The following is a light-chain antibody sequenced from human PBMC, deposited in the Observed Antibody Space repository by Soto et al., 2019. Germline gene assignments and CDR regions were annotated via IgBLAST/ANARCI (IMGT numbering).Light chain of an antibody. Sequence: SVLTQPASVSGSPGQSITISCTGTTSDVGSYSLVSWYQQHPGKAPKLMIYEVSNRPSGVSSRFSGSKSGNTASLTISGLQAEDESDYYCSSYTSSSTLVFGTGTKVTVL. J-gene: IGLJ1*01. CDR1: TSDVGSYSL. CDR3: SSYTSSSTLV. V-gene: IGLV2-14*02. CDR2: EVS.